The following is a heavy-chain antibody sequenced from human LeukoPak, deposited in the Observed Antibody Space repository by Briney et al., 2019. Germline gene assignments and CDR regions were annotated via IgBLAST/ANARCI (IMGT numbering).Heavy chain of an antibody. Sequence: GASVKVSCKASGYTFTSYGISWVRRAPGQGLEWMGWISAYNGNTNYAQKLQGRVTMTTDTSTSTAYMELRSLTSDDTAVYYCARVGAYCTSTSCLDYWGQGTLVTVSS. CDR3: ARVGAYCTSTSCLDY. CDR2: ISAYNGNT. V-gene: IGHV1-18*01. CDR1: GYTFTSYG. D-gene: IGHD2-2*01. J-gene: IGHJ4*02.